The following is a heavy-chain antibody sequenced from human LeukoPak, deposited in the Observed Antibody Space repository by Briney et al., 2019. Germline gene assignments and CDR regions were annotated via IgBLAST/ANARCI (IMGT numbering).Heavy chain of an antibody. Sequence: SVKVSCKASGGTFSSYAISWVRQAPGQGLEWMGGIIPIFGTAIYAQKFQGRVTITTDESKSTAYMELSSLRSEDTAVYYCAGSAGYSSGWAQRFDYWGQGTLVTVSS. CDR1: GGTFSSYA. CDR3: AGSAGYSSGWAQRFDY. J-gene: IGHJ4*02. V-gene: IGHV1-69*05. CDR2: IIPIFGTA. D-gene: IGHD6-19*01.